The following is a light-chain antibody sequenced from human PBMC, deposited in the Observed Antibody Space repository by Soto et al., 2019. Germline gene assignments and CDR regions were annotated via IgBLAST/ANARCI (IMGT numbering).Light chain of an antibody. CDR2: GAS. CDR1: QSVSSN. CDR3: QQYNNWPIT. Sequence: EIVMTQSPATLSVSPGERATLCCRASQSVSSNLAWYQQKPGQAPRLLIYGASTRATGIPARFSGSGSGTELTLTISSLQSADFAVYYCQQYNNWPITFGQGTRLEIK. V-gene: IGKV3-15*01. J-gene: IGKJ5*01.